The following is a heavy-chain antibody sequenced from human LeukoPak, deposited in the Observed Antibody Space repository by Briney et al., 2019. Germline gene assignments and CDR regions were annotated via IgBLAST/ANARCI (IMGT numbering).Heavy chain of an antibody. V-gene: IGHV3-43*01. D-gene: IGHD3-22*01. CDR3: ANDPYLYGSSGYYYPDY. CDR1: GFTFDDYA. CDR2: ISWDGGST. Sequence: GGPLRLSSAASGFTFDDYAMRGGSRPPRGGLEWVSVISWDGGSTYYTDSVKGRFTISRDNCKNSLSLQMTRLRTEDTALYYCANDPYLYGSSGYYYPDYWGQGTLVTVST. J-gene: IGHJ4*02.